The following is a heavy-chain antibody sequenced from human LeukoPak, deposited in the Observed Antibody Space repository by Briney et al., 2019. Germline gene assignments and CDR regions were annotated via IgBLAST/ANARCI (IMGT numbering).Heavy chain of an antibody. D-gene: IGHD2-2*01. V-gene: IGHV3-64*01. CDR2: ISSNGGST. J-gene: IGHJ3*02. Sequence: GGSLRLSCAASGFTFSSYAMHWVRQAPGKGLEYVSAISSNGGSTYYANSVKGRFTISRDNSKNTLYLQMGSLRAEDMAVYYCARTKRDCSSTSCSPVGAFDIWGQGTMVTVSS. CDR3: ARTKRDCSSTSCSPVGAFDI. CDR1: GFTFSSYA.